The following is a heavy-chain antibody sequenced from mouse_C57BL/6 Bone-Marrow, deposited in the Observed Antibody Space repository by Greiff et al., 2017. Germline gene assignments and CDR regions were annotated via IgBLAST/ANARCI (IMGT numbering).Heavy chain of an antibody. J-gene: IGHJ2*01. CDR2: IDPEDGET. V-gene: IGHV14-2*01. Sequence: EVMLVESGAELVKPGASVKLSCTASGFNINDYYMHWVKQRTEQGLEWIGRIDPEDGETKYAPKFQGKATITADTSSNTAYLQLSSLTSEDTAVYYCASPHYYGSSYGYWGQGTTLTVSS. D-gene: IGHD1-1*01. CDR1: GFNINDYY. CDR3: ASPHYYGSSYGY.